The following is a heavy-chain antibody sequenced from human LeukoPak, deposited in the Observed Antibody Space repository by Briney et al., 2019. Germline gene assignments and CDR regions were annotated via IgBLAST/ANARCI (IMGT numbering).Heavy chain of an antibody. CDR3: AKDLDWDY. CDR2: ISYDGSNK. CDR1: GFTFSSYE. D-gene: IGHD2-21*01. J-gene: IGHJ4*02. Sequence: GGSLRLSCAASGFTFSSYEMNWVRQAPGKGLEWVAVISYDGSNKYYADSVKGRFTISRDNSKNTLYLQMNSLRAEDTAVYYCAKDLDWDYWGQGTLVTVSS. V-gene: IGHV3-30*18.